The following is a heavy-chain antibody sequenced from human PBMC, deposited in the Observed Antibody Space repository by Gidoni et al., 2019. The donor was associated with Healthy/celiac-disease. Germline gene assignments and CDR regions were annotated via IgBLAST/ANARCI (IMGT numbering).Heavy chain of an antibody. D-gene: IGHD6-13*01. Sequence: EVQLLESGGGLVQPGGSLRLSCAASGFTFSSYAMSWVRQAPGKGLEWVSAISGSGGSTYYADSVKGRLTISRDNSKNTLYLQMNSLRAEDTAVYYCAKGFHSSSWYEADYFDYWGQGTLVTVSS. J-gene: IGHJ4*02. V-gene: IGHV3-23*01. CDR2: ISGSGGST. CDR3: AKGFHSSSWYEADYFDY. CDR1: GFTFSSYA.